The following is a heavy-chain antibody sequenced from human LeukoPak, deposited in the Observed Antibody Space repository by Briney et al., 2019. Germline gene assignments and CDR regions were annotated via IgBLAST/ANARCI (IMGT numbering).Heavy chain of an antibody. CDR2: ISSSGSTI. CDR3: AIQTTMIVVVPYFDY. J-gene: IGHJ4*02. D-gene: IGHD3-22*01. Sequence: PGGSLRLSCAASGLTFSDYYMTWIRQAPGKGLEWVAYISSSGSTIYSADSVKGRFTASRDNAKNSLFLHMNSLRAEDTAIYYCAIQTTMIVVVPYFDYWGQGTLVTVSS. V-gene: IGHV3-11*04. CDR1: GLTFSDYY.